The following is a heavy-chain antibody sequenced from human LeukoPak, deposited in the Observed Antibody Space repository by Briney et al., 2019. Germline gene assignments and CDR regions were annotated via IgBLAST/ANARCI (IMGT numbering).Heavy chain of an antibody. CDR2: IYSGGST. CDR1: GFTVSSNY. J-gene: IGHJ6*03. CDR3: ARDLRYSSSWYGGNYYMDV. V-gene: IGHV3-53*01. Sequence: GGSLRLSCAASGFTVSSNYMSWVRQAPGKGLEWVSVIYSGGSTYYADSVKGRFTISRDNSKNTLYLQMNSLRAEDTAVYYCARDLRYSSSWYGGNYYMDVWGKGTTVTVSS. D-gene: IGHD6-13*01.